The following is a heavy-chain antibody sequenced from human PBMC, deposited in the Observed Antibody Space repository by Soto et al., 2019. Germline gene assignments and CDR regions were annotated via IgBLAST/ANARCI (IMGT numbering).Heavy chain of an antibody. CDR2: INPSGGST. D-gene: IGHD2-15*01. V-gene: IGHV1-46*01. CDR1: GYTFTSYY. J-gene: IGHJ3*02. Sequence: GASVKVSCKASGYTFTSYYMHWVRQAPGQGLEWMGIINPSGGSTSYAQKFQGRVTMTRDTSTSTVYMELSSLRSEDAAVYYCARGARPLVVAARLIAFDIWGQGTMVTVSS. CDR3: ARGARPLVVAARLIAFDI.